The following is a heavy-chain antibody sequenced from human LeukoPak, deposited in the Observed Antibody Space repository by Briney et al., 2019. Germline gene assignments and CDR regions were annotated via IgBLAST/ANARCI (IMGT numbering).Heavy chain of an antibody. CDR2: ISGSGGST. CDR3: AKDGSYELPPPIYFDY. Sequence: QPGGSLRLSCAASGFTFSSYAMSWVRQAPGKWLEWVSAISGSGGSTYYADSVKGRFTISRDNSKNTLYLQMNSLRAEDTAVYYCAKDGSYELPPPIYFDYWGQGTLVTVSS. CDR1: GFTFSSYA. V-gene: IGHV3-23*01. D-gene: IGHD3-10*01. J-gene: IGHJ4*02.